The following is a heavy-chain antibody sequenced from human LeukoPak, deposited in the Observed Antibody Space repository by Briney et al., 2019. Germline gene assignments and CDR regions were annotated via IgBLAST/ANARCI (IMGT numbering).Heavy chain of an antibody. Sequence: PGGSLRLSCAASGFTFSSYGMHWVRQAPGKGLEWVAVISYDGSNKYYADSVKGRFTISRDNSKNTLYLQMNSLRAEDMAVYYCATMYQGRWDMSGSAKVDYWGQGTLVTVSS. CDR1: GFTFSSYG. CDR3: ATMYQGRWDMSGSAKVDY. CDR2: ISYDGSNK. J-gene: IGHJ4*02. V-gene: IGHV3-30*03. D-gene: IGHD3-10*01.